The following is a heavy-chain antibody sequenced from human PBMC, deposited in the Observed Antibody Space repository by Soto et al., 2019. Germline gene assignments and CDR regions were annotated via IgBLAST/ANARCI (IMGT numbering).Heavy chain of an antibody. J-gene: IGHJ4*02. V-gene: IGHV1-3*01. CDR2: INVANGDT. D-gene: IGHD3-10*01. CDR3: ARKDYYGAGVYYFDL. Sequence: QVQLVQSGAEVKKPGASVKVSCKASGYTLTAYPIHWVRQAPGQRLEWLGWINVANGDTGYSQKFQGRVTVTRDTSASTVYMELSSLTSEETAVYYCARKDYYGAGVYYFDLWGQGTLVTVSS. CDR1: GYTLTAYP.